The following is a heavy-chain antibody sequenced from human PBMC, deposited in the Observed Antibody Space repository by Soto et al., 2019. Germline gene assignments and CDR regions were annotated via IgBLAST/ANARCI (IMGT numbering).Heavy chain of an antibody. D-gene: IGHD3-10*01. J-gene: IGHJ4*02. V-gene: IGHV4-31*03. CDR2: IYYSGNT. CDR3: ARVYYYGSVSYAGRYYFDY. Sequence: QVQLQESGPGLVKPSQTLSLTCTVSGGSINSGGNYWSWIRQHPGKGLEWIGYIYYSGNTYYNPSLTSRVTISIRTSENHFSLKLSSVTAADTAVYYCARVYYYGSVSYAGRYYFDYWGQGTLVTVSS. CDR1: GGSINSGGNY.